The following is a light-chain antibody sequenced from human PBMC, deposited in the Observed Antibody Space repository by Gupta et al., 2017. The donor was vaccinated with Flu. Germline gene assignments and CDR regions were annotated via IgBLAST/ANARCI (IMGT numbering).Light chain of an antibody. V-gene: IGKV1-39*01. Sequence: DIQMTQSPSSLSASVGDRVTITCRASHNINSYLNWYRHKPGKAPELLIHGASSLQSGVPSRFYGGGSGPDFTLTINSLQPEDFATYYCQQGDLVPYTFGQGTKVEVK. J-gene: IGKJ2*01. CDR3: QQGDLVPYT. CDR1: HNINSY. CDR2: GAS.